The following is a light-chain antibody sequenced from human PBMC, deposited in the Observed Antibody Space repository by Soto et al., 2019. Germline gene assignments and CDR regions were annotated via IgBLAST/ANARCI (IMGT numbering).Light chain of an antibody. Sequence: IVLTQSRGTLSLSPGERAALSCRASQSVSSTYLAWYQQKPGQAPRLLIYSASSRATGIPDRFSGSGSGTDFTLTISRLEPEDFTVYYCQQHGSSQTFGGGTKVEIK. CDR1: QSVSSTY. CDR2: SAS. J-gene: IGKJ4*01. CDR3: QQHGSSQT. V-gene: IGKV3-20*01.